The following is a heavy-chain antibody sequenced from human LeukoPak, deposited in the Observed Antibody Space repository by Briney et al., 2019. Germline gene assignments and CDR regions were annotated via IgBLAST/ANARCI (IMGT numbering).Heavy chain of an antibody. Sequence: GGSLRLSCAASGFSFNIYDINWVRQAPGRGLEWVAVFLFHGSNKYYIDSVKGRFSLSREYSKNTLYLQINGLRTEGTAVYSCARDNLFRDYYGSGTFLDYWGQGTLVTVSS. CDR1: GFSFNIYD. CDR3: ARDNLFRDYYGSGTFLDY. J-gene: IGHJ4*02. CDR2: FLFHGSNK. D-gene: IGHD3-10*01. V-gene: IGHV3-33*01.